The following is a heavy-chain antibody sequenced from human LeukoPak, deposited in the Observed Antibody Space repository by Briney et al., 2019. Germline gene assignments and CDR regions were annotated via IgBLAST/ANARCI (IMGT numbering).Heavy chain of an antibody. CDR2: ISGSGGST. Sequence: PGGSLRHSCAASRFTLSGFTFSSYAMSWVRQAPGKGLAWVSAISGSGGSTYYADSVKGRFTISRDNSKNTLYLQMNSLRAEDTAVYYCAKDRGSTRSNSPFDYWGQGTLVTVSS. V-gene: IGHV3-23*01. J-gene: IGHJ4*02. CDR3: AKDRGSTRSNSPFDY. CDR1: GFTFSSYA. D-gene: IGHD2-2*01.